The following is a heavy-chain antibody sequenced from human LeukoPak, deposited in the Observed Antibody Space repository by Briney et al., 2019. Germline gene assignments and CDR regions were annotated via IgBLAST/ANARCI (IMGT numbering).Heavy chain of an antibody. CDR2: ISSGSSTI. CDR3: VRDTIGDWNYDRWTYDFDY. CDR1: GFIFSNYN. J-gene: IGHJ4*02. Sequence: GGSLRLSCAASGFIFSNYNMNWVRQAPGKGLEWLSFISSGSSTIYYADSVKGRFTISRDNAKNSLYLQMNSLKAEDTAVYYCVRDTIGDWNYDRWTYDFDYWGQGTLVTASS. V-gene: IGHV3-48*01. D-gene: IGHD1-7*01.